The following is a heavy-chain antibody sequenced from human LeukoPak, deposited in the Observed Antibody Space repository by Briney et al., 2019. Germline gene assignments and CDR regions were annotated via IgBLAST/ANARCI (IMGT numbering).Heavy chain of an antibody. CDR1: GGSISSYY. V-gene: IGHV4-59*12. CDR3: ARESSPPPGYDGDDYYYMDV. J-gene: IGHJ6*03. Sequence: SETLSLTCTVSGGSISSYYWSWIRQPPGKGLEWIGYIYYSGSTNYNPSLKSRVTISVDTSKNQFSLRLSSVTAADTAVYYCARESSPPPGYDGDDYYYMDVWGKGTTVTVSS. D-gene: IGHD5-12*01. CDR2: IYYSGST.